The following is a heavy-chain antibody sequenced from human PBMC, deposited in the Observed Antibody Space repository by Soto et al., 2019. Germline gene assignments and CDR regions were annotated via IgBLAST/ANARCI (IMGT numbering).Heavy chain of an antibody. Sequence: PSQTLSLTCAISGDSVSSNSATWNWIRQSPSRGLEWLGRTYYRSKWYNEYAVSVQSRITINPDTSKNKFSLQLNSVTPEATAANFCVRGAYTYGRPFDFWGQRTLVTGSS. CDR3: VRGAYTYGRPFDF. CDR2: TYYRSKWYN. CDR1: GDSVSSNSAT. V-gene: IGHV6-1*01. D-gene: IGHD5-18*01. J-gene: IGHJ4*02.